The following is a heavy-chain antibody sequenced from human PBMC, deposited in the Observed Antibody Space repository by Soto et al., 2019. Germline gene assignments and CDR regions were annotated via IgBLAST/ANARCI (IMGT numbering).Heavy chain of an antibody. CDR3: ARVTDFWSGYYPPYYFDY. CDR2: IKQDGSEK. Sequence: PGGSLRLSCAASGFTFSNYWMSWVRQAPGKGLEWVANIKQDGSEKYYVDSVKGRFTISRDNAKNSLYLQMNSLRAEDTAVYYCARVTDFWSGYYPPYYFDYWGQGTLVTVSS. CDR1: GFTFSNYW. D-gene: IGHD3-3*01. V-gene: IGHV3-7*01. J-gene: IGHJ4*02.